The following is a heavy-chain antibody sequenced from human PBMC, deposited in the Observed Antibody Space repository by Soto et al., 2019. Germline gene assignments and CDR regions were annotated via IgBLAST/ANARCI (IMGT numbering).Heavy chain of an antibody. CDR1: GGSISSSSYY. CDR3: ARHPFGGLTVTTYYFDY. CDR2: IYYSGST. J-gene: IGHJ4*02. V-gene: IGHV4-39*01. Sequence: SETLSLTCTVSGGSISSSSYYWGWIRQPPGKGLEWIGSIYYSGSTYYNPSLKSRVPISVDTSKNQFSLKLSFVTAADTAVYYCARHPFGGLTVTTYYFDYWGQGTLVTVSS. D-gene: IGHD4-17*01.